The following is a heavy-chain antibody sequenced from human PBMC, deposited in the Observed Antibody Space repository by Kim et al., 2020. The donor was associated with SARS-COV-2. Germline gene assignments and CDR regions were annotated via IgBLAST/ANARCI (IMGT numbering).Heavy chain of an antibody. J-gene: IGHJ6*02. V-gene: IGHV1-46*01. CDR3: ARDTSPHYYGMDV. Sequence: YAQEYQGRVTMTQDTYTSTVYMELSSLRSEDTAVYYCARDTSPHYYGMDVWGQGNTVTVSS.